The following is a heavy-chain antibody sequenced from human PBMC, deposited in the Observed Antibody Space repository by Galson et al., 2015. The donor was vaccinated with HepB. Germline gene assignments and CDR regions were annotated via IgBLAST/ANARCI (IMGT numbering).Heavy chain of an antibody. Sequence: SLRLSCAASGFTFSSYGMHWVRQAPGKGLEWVAVIWYDGSNKYYADSVKGRFTISRDNSKNTLYLQMNSLRAEDTAVYYCARLRITMIVVAPLGAFDIWGQGTMVTVSS. V-gene: IGHV3-33*01. J-gene: IGHJ3*02. CDR2: IWYDGSNK. D-gene: IGHD3-22*01. CDR1: GFTFSSYG. CDR3: ARLRITMIVVAPLGAFDI.